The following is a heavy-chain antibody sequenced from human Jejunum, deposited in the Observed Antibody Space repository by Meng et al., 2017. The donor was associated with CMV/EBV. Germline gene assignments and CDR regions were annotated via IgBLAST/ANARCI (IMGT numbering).Heavy chain of an antibody. CDR2: ISGGGGST. V-gene: IGHV3-23*01. J-gene: IGHJ3*02. CDR1: GFPFTTYA. Sequence: GFPFTTYAMSWVRQSPGKGLEWVSTISGGGGSTKNSDSVKGRFTISRDNSNNMAFLQMDSLRAEDTAIYYCAKARSTNWYDAFDIWGQGTRVTVSS. CDR3: AKARSTNWYDAFDI. D-gene: IGHD1-1*01.